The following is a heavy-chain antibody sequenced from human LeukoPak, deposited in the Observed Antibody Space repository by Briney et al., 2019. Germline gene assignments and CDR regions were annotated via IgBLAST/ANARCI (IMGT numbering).Heavy chain of an antibody. CDR3: ARPGADCGSAGCYTYPYYGLDV. D-gene: IGHD2-2*02. CDR1: GYSFSGHG. J-gene: IGHJ6*02. Sequence: ASVKVSCKASGYSFSGHGITWVRQAPGQGLEWMGWISAYNGNTKYAQNLHGRVTMTTDISTSTAYMELRSLRSDDTAVYYCARPGADCGSAGCYTYPYYGLDVWGQGTTVTVSS. CDR2: ISAYNGNT. V-gene: IGHV1-18*01.